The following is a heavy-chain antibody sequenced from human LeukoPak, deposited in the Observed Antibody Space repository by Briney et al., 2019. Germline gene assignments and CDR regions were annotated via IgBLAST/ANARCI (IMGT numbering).Heavy chain of an antibody. Sequence: SETLSLTCTVSGGSVSSGSYYWSWIRQPPGKGLEWIGYIYYSGSTNYNPSLKSRVTISVDTSKNQFSLKLSSVTAADTAVYYCARDQWLDYWGQGTLVTVSS. V-gene: IGHV4-61*01. CDR3: ARDQWLDY. CDR2: IYYSGST. CDR1: GGSVSSGSYY. D-gene: IGHD6-19*01. J-gene: IGHJ4*02.